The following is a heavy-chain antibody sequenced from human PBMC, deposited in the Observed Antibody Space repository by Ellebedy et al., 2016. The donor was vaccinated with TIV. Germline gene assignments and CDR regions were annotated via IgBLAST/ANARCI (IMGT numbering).Heavy chain of an antibody. CDR3: ARSGRMDV. V-gene: IGHV3-49*04. CDR1: GFTLRDYG. CDR2: FRGIPYGGTT. D-gene: IGHD6-25*01. J-gene: IGHJ6*02. Sequence: PGGSLRLSCTASGFTLRDYGVSWVPQAPGKELEWVGFFRGIPYGGTTEYAASVKSRFTISRDDSKGIAYLQMNSLKTEDTAVYYCARSGRMDVWGQGTTVAVSS.